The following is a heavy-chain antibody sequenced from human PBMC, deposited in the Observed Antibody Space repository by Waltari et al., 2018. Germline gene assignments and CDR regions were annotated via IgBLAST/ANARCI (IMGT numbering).Heavy chain of an antibody. CDR2: IKQDGREK. Sequence: EVQLVESGGGLVQPGGSLRLSCAASGFSFITFYMTWVRQAPGKGLEWVANIKQDGREKYYVDSVKGRFTISRDNAKNSLYLQLNSLRADDTAVYYCARSSIMVREAYFDYWGQGTLVTVSS. D-gene: IGHD3-10*01. CDR3: ARSSIMVREAYFDY. J-gene: IGHJ4*02. V-gene: IGHV3-7*04. CDR1: GFSFITFY.